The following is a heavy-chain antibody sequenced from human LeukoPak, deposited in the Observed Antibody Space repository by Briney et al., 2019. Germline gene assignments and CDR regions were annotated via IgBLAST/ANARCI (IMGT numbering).Heavy chain of an antibody. V-gene: IGHV4-39*01. CDR3: VRGPSLGAHLDY. CDR1: GGSFSAANYY. D-gene: IGHD1-26*01. J-gene: IGHJ4*02. CDR2: IDYSGGT. Sequence: SETLSLTCTVSGGSFSAANYYWGWIRQPPGKGLEWIGSIDYSGGTYYNPSLKSRATVSADTSKNQFSLQLSSVTAADAAVYFCVRGPSLGAHLDYWGQGTLVTVSS.